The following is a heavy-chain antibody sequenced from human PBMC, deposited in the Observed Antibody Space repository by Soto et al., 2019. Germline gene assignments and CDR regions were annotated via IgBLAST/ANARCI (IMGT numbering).Heavy chain of an antibody. D-gene: IGHD3-10*01. CDR2: IGTAGDT. V-gene: IGHV3-13*04. CDR3: ARALPAYYDGRGSPLNGAFDI. J-gene: IGHJ3*02. CDR1: GFTFSSYD. Sequence: PGGSLRLSCAASGFTFSSYDMHWVRQATGKGLEWVSAIGTAGDTYYPGSVKGRFTISRENAKTTLNHQVNSLRAGETAVYYYARALPAYYDGRGSPLNGAFDIWGQGTMVTVSS.